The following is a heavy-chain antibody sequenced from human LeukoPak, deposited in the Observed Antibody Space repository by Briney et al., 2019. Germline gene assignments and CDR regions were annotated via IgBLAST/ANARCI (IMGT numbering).Heavy chain of an antibody. J-gene: IGHJ3*02. D-gene: IGHD2-21*01. CDR2: ISSAGAT. CDR3: AKAAVIIGLAAFDT. Sequence: GGPLRLSCAASGFIFSAYTMSWVRQAPGKGPEWVSAISSAGATSYADSVRGRFTLSRDNSKNTLYLQMNSLRAEDTAVYSCAKAAVIIGLAAFDTWGQGTMVTVSS. CDR1: GFIFSAYT. V-gene: IGHV3-23*01.